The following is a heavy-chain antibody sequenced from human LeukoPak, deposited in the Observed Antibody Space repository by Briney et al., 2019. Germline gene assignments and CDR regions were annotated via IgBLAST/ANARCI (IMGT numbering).Heavy chain of an antibody. CDR3: ARASTYCGGDCYSGVDY. CDR1: GYTFTGYY. D-gene: IGHD2-21*02. V-gene: IGHV1-2*06. J-gene: IGHJ4*02. Sequence: ASVKVSCKASGYTFTGYYMHWVRQAPGQGLEWMGRINPNSGGTNYAQKFQGRVTMTRDTSISTAYMELSRLRSDDTAVYYCARASTYCGGDCYSGVDYWGQGTLVTVPS. CDR2: INPNSGGT.